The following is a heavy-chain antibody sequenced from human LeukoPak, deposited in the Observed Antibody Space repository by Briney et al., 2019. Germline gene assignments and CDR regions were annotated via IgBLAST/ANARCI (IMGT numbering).Heavy chain of an antibody. CDR3: ARMKQGYGSGSYYSRSGAFDI. CDR1: GGSISSSNW. Sequence: SETLSLTCAVSGGSISSSNWWSWIRQPPGKGLEWIGEIYHSGSTNYNPSLKSRVTISVDTSKNQFSLKLSSVTAADTAVYYCARMKQGYGSGSYYSRSGAFDIWGQGTMVTVSS. CDR2: IYHSGST. V-gene: IGHV4-4*02. J-gene: IGHJ3*02. D-gene: IGHD3-10*01.